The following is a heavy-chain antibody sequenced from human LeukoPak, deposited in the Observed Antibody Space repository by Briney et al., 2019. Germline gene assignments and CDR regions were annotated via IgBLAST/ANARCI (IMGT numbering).Heavy chain of an antibody. CDR2: IIPIFGTA. D-gene: IGHD1-26*01. J-gene: IGHJ4*02. CDR3: ARDRSGGYDY. CDR1: GGTFSSYA. Sequence: EASVKVSCKASGGTFSSYAISWVRQAPGQGLEWMGGIIPIFGTANYAQKFQGRVTITADESTSTAYMELSSLRSEDTAVYYCARDRSGGYDYWGQGTLVTVSS. V-gene: IGHV1-69*13.